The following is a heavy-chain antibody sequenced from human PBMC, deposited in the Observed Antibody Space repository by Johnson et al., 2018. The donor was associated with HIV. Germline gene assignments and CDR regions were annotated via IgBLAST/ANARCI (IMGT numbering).Heavy chain of an antibody. D-gene: IGHD3-10*01. CDR3: ARESGHFGVSAFDM. CDR1: GFTFNFHW. V-gene: IGHV3-7*05. J-gene: IGHJ3*02. Sequence: VQLVESGGGLVQPGGSRRLPCAGSGFTFNFHWMTWVRQAPGKGLEWVAIIKEDGGETYYVDSVKGRFTISRDNANNLLYLQMSSLRVEDTAVYYCARESGHFGVSAFDMWGQGTMVTVSS. CDR2: IKEDGGET.